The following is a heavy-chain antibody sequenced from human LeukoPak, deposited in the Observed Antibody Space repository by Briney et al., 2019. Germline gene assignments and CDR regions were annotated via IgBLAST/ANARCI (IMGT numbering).Heavy chain of an antibody. CDR1: GFTFSSYW. J-gene: IGHJ4*02. CDR3: ARDHSLYYDILTGYAFDY. D-gene: IGHD3-9*01. CDR2: IKQDGSEK. V-gene: IGHV3-7*03. Sequence: GGSLRLPCAASGFTFSSYWMSWVRQAPGKGLEWVANIKQDGSEKYYVGSVKGRFTISRDNAKNSLYLQMNSLRAEDTAVYYCARDHSLYYDILTGYAFDYWGQGTLVTVSS.